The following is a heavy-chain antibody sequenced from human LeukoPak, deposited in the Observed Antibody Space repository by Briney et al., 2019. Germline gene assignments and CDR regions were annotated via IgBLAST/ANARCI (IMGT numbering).Heavy chain of an antibody. Sequence: EASVKVSCKASGYTFTSYGISWVRQAPGQGLEWMGWISAYNGNTNYAQKLQGRVTITADKSTSTAYMELSSLRSEDTAVYYCARAQKTGYSYGPGYVWGQGTLVTVSS. CDR3: ARAQKTGYSYGPGYV. CDR2: ISAYNGNT. D-gene: IGHD5-18*01. CDR1: GYTFTSYG. J-gene: IGHJ4*02. V-gene: IGHV1-18*01.